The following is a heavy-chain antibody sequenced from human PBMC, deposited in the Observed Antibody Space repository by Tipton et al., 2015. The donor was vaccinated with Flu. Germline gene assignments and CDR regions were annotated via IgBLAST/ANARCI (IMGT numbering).Heavy chain of an antibody. V-gene: IGHV3-30*18. CDR3: AKDYRSWGSYYYYAMDV. CDR1: GFTSSSYG. CDR2: ISYDGRNK. D-gene: IGHD7-27*01. Sequence: SLRLSCEASGFTSSSYGMHWVRQAPGKGLEWVSMISYDGRNKYYADSVKGRFTISRDSSRNMLFLQMNSLRAEDTAVYYCAKDYRSWGSYYYYAMDVWGQGTTVTVSS. J-gene: IGHJ6*02.